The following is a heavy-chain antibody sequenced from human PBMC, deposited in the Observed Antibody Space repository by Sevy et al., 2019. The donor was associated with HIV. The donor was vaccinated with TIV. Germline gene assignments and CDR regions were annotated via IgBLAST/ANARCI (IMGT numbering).Heavy chain of an antibody. Sequence: GGSLRLSCAASGFTFSSYDMHWVRQAPGKGLEWVAVISYDGSNKYYADSVKGRFTISRDNSKNTLYLQMNSLRAEDTAVYYCAKNELDIVVVPAALDYWGQGTLVTVSS. CDR2: ISYDGSNK. D-gene: IGHD2-2*03. J-gene: IGHJ4*02. CDR1: GFTFSSYD. V-gene: IGHV3-30*18. CDR3: AKNELDIVVVPAALDY.